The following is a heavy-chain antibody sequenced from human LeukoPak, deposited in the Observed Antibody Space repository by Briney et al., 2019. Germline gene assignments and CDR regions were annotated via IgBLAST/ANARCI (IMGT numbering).Heavy chain of an antibody. J-gene: IGHJ4*02. Sequence: SETLSLTCTVSGDSISSSHYYWGWIRQSPGKGLEWIGSIYSGGETHYNPSLNSRVTVFLDTSKNRFSLNLISVTATDTAVYYCVRDYSNFVQGDWGQGTLVTVSS. D-gene: IGHD4-11*01. CDR1: GDSISSSHYY. CDR2: IYSGGET. V-gene: IGHV4-39*02. CDR3: VRDYSNFVQGD.